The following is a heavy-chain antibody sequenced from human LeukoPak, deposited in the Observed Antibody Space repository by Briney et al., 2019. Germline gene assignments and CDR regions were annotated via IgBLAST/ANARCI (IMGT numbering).Heavy chain of an antibody. D-gene: IGHD2-15*01. CDR3: ARGGYCSGGSCYNY. CDR1: GFTFSSYS. J-gene: IGHJ4*02. V-gene: IGHV3-21*01. Sequence: GGSLRLSYAASGFTFSSYSMNWVRQAPGKGLEWVSSISSSSSYIYYADSVKGRFTISRDNAKNSLYLQMNSLRAEDTAVYYCARGGYCSGGSCYNYWGQGTLVTVSS. CDR2: ISSSSSYI.